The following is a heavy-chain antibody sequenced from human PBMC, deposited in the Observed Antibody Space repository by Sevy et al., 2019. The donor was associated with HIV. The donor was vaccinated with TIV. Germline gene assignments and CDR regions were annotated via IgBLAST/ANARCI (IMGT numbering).Heavy chain of an antibody. Sequence: SETLSLTCTVSGDSISSYYWSWIRQPPGKGLEWIGYIYYSGSTNYNPSLKSRVTISVDTSKNQFSLKLSSVTAADTAVYYCASYVDTAMVSWFDPWGQGTLVTVSS. CDR3: ASYVDTAMVSWFDP. CDR1: GDSISSYY. D-gene: IGHD5-18*01. V-gene: IGHV4-59*01. J-gene: IGHJ5*02. CDR2: IYYSGST.